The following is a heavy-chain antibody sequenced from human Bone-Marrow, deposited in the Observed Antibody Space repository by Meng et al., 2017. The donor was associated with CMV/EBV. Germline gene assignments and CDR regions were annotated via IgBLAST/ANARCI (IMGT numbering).Heavy chain of an antibody. Sequence: SETLSLTCTVSGGSISSYYWSWIRQPAGKGLEWIGRIYTSGSTYYNPSLKSRVTISVDTSKNQFSLKLSSVTAADTAVYYCARDGEYGYIDPYYGMDVWGQGTTVTVSS. CDR3: ARDGEYGYIDPYYGMDV. V-gene: IGHV4-4*07. D-gene: IGHD5-18*01. J-gene: IGHJ6*02. CDR2: IYTSGST. CDR1: GGSISSYY.